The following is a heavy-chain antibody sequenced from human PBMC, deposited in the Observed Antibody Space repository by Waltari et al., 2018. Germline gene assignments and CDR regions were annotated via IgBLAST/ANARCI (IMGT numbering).Heavy chain of an antibody. V-gene: IGHV4-38-2*01. J-gene: IGHJ4*02. Sequence: QIQLQESGPGLLEPSETLSPTCDVSAYAVNSGFYWGWIRQPPGRGLEWIGTTYHDGTTFYNPTLKSRLTISMDTSKNQFFLKVNSVTAADTAMYYCMRQALGYCTSAACRRLESWGQGTLVTVSS. D-gene: IGHD2-8*02. CDR2: TYHDGTT. CDR1: AYAVNSGFY. CDR3: MRQALGYCTSAACRRLES.